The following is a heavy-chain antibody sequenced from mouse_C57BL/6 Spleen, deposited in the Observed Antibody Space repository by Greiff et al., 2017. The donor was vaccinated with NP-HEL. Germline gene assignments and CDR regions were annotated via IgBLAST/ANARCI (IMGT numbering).Heavy chain of an antibody. J-gene: IGHJ1*03. CDR1: GYTFTSYW. CDR3: ARSGLRYFDV. CDR2: IDPSDSYT. D-gene: IGHD2-13*01. V-gene: IGHV1-50*01. Sequence: QVQLKQPGAELVKPGASVKLSCKASGYTFTSYWMQWVKQSPGQGLEWIGEIDPSDSYTNYNQKFKGKATLTVDTSSSTAYMQLSSLTSEDSAVYYCARSGLRYFDVWGTGTTVTVSS.